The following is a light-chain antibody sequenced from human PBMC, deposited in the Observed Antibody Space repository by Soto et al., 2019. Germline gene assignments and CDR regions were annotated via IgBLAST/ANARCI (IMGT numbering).Light chain of an antibody. CDR1: QTIRSNY. CDR3: QQYGSSPWT. J-gene: IGKJ1*01. CDR2: GAS. Sequence: ETVLTQSPGTLSLSPGERATLSCRASQTIRSNYLAWYRQTPGQAPRLLIYGASNSATGIADRFSGSGSGTDFTLIISRLEPEDLALYYCQQYGSSPWTFGQGTKVEIK. V-gene: IGKV3-20*01.